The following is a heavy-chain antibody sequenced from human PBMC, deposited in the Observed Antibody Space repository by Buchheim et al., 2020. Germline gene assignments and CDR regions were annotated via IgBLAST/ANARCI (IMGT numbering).Heavy chain of an antibody. Sequence: QVQLVESGGGMVQPGTSLRLSCAASGFTFTRYGMHWVRQAPGKGLEWVAVIWYDGTGEYYADSVKGRFTISRDNSKNMLYLQMNNLGAEDTAVYYCVREEILQPLGAPDYWGQGTL. CDR3: VREEILQPLGAPDY. J-gene: IGHJ4*02. CDR1: GFTFTRYG. V-gene: IGHV3-33*01. CDR2: IWYDGTGE. D-gene: IGHD3-10*01.